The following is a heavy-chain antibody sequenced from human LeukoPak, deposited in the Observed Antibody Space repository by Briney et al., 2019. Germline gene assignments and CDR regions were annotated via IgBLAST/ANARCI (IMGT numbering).Heavy chain of an antibody. Sequence: RSLRLSCAASGFPFSRYSMNWVRQAPGKGLEWVSYLSINRSAMFYADSVRGRFTISRDNAKKSLYLQMNSLRDEDTAVYYCASSAVGPTGTFDYWGQGTLVTVSS. V-gene: IGHV3-48*02. D-gene: IGHD1-26*01. CDR1: GFPFSRYS. J-gene: IGHJ4*02. CDR2: LSINRSAM. CDR3: ASSAVGPTGTFDY.